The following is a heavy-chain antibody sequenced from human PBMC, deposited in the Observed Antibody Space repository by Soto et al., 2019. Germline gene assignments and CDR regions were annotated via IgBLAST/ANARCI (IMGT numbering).Heavy chain of an antibody. CDR1: GFTLSGSA. D-gene: IGHD2-15*01. CDR3: SSPSRASCSGATCYDY. Sequence: GSLRLSCAASGFTLSGSAVHWVRQAPGKGLEWVGRIRSKANNYATTYGAPVKGRFTISRDDSKNTAYLQMNSLITEDTAVYFCSSPSRASCSGATCYDYWGQGTLVTVSS. J-gene: IGHJ4*02. CDR2: IRSKANNYAT. V-gene: IGHV3-73*01.